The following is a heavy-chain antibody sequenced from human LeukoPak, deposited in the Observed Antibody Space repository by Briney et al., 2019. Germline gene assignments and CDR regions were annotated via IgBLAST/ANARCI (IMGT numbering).Heavy chain of an antibody. CDR1: GFIFSSDD. D-gene: IGHD2-2*01. J-gene: IGHJ4*02. CDR2: IQSNGRNK. Sequence: GGSLRLSCAASGFIFSSDDMHWVRQAPGKGLEWVAGIQSNGRNKYYVDSVKGRFAISRDNSKSTLYLQVNSLRVEDTALYYCARESEGGAGTSCPDYWGQGTLVTVSS. CDR3: ARESEGGAGTSCPDY. V-gene: IGHV3-33*05.